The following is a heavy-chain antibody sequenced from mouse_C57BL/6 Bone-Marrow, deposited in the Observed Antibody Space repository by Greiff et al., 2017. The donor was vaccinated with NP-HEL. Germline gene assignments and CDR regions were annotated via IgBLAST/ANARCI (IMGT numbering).Heavy chain of an antibody. D-gene: IGHD1-1*01. V-gene: IGHV10-1*01. J-gene: IGHJ3*01. CDR1: GFSFNTYA. CDR3: VRRSYGSSYGFAY. CDR2: IRSKSNNYAT. Sequence: EVMLVESGGGLVQPKGSLKLSCAASGFSFNTYAMNWVRQAPGKGLEWVARIRSKSNNYATYYADSVKDRFTISRDDSESMLYLQMNNMKTEDTAMYYCVRRSYGSSYGFAYWGQGTLVTVSA.